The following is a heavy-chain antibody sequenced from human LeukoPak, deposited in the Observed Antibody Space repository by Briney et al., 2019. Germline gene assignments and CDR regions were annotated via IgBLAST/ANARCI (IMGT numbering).Heavy chain of an antibody. CDR1: GGSFSGYY. CDR3: ARKRDY. V-gene: IGHV4-34*01. CDR2: INHSGGT. J-gene: IGHJ4*02. Sequence: PSETLSLTCAVYGGSFSGYYWSWIRQPPGKGLEWIGEINHSGGTNYNPSLKSRVTISVDTSKNQFSLKLSSVTAADTAVYYCARKRDYWGQGTLVTVSS.